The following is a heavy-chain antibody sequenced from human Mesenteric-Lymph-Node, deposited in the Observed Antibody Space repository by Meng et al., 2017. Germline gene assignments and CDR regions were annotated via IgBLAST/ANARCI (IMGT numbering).Heavy chain of an antibody. Sequence: GESLKISCAASGFTFSCCAMGWVRQAPGKGLEWVSTVDNGGGGTYYADSVKGRFTISRDNSKNTLYLQMNSLRAEDTAVYYCARKFGGRDCSGGSCYYRIYYYYYGMDVWGQGTTVTVSS. J-gene: IGHJ6*02. CDR1: GFTFSCCA. V-gene: IGHV3-23*01. CDR3: ARKFGGRDCSGGSCYYRIYYYYYGMDV. D-gene: IGHD2-15*01. CDR2: VDNGGGGT.